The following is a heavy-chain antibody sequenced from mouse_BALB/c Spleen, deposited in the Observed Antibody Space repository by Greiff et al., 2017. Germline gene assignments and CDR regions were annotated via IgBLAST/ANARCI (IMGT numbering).Heavy chain of an antibody. J-gene: IGHJ4*01. V-gene: IGHV1-31*01. Sequence: VQLQQSAPELVKPGASAKISCKASGYSFTGYYMHWVKQSHVNSLEWIGRINPYNGATSYNQNFKDKASLTVDKSSSTAYMELHSLTSEDSAVYYCARFGGYERDYAMDYWGQGTSVTVSA. D-gene: IGHD2-2*01. CDR1: GYSFTGYY. CDR3: ARFGGYERDYAMDY. CDR2: INPYNGAT.